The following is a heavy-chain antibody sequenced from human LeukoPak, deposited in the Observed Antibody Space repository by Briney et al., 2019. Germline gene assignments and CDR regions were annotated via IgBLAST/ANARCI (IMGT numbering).Heavy chain of an antibody. CDR1: GFIFSTYG. CDR3: AKVWSRYYFDY. CDR2: ISYDGSNK. Sequence: GGSLRLSCAASGFIFSTYGIHWVRQAPGKGLEWVAFISYDGSNKYYADSVKGRFTISRDNSKNTLYLQVPGLRAEDTALYYCAKVWSRYYFDYWGQGTLVTVSS. D-gene: IGHD3-3*01. V-gene: IGHV3-30*18. J-gene: IGHJ4*02.